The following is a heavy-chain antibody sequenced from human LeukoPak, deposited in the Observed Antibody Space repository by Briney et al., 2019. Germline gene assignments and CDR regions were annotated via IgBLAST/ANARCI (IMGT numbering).Heavy chain of an antibody. CDR2: ISYDGNNK. J-gene: IGHJ4*02. CDR3: AKIVGSGDY. V-gene: IGHV3-30*18. D-gene: IGHD1-26*01. CDR1: GFSFSNYV. Sequence: PGRSLRLSCAASGFSFSNYVMYWVRQAPRKGLEWVAVISYDGNNKYYADSVKGRFTIPRDNSKNTLYLQMSSLRGEDTAVYYCAKIVGSGDYWGQGTLVTVSS.